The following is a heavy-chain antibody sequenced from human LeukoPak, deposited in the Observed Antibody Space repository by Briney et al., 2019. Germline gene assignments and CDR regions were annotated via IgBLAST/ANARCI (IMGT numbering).Heavy chain of an antibody. CDR1: GGSINSGGYY. V-gene: IGHV4-31*03. J-gene: IGHJ4*02. CDR2: IYYSGST. D-gene: IGHD3-10*01. Sequence: PSQTLSLTCTVSGGSINSGGYYWSWLRQHPGKGLEWIGYIYYSGSTYYNPSLKSRLTISVDTSENQFSLKLTSMTAADTAVYYCARAIIGYYFDYWGQGTLVTVSS. CDR3: ARAIIGYYFDY.